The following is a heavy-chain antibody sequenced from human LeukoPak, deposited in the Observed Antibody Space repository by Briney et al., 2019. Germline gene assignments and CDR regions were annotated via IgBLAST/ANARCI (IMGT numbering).Heavy chain of an antibody. V-gene: IGHV4-34*01. CDR2: INHSGST. Sequence: SETLSLTCAVYGGSFSGYYWSWIRQPPGKGLEWIGEINHSGSTNYNPSLKSRVTISVDPSKNQFSLKLSSVTAADTAVYYCARHVHYDSSGYYEKWGQGTLVTVSS. CDR3: ARHVHYDSSGYYEK. J-gene: IGHJ4*02. CDR1: GGSFSGYY. D-gene: IGHD3-22*01.